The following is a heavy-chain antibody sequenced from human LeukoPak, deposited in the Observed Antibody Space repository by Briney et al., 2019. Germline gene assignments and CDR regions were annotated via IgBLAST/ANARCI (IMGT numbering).Heavy chain of an antibody. CDR2: INTRGST. J-gene: IGHJ4*02. CDR1: GGSISSSSYY. D-gene: IGHD3-10*01. V-gene: IGHV4-61*02. Sequence: SETLSLTCTVSGGSISSSSYYWSWIRQPAGKGLEWIGRINTRGSTNYNPSLKSRVTMSVDTSKNQFSLKLSSVTAADTAVYYCARDRYYYGSGSYPLDYWGQGTLVTVSS. CDR3: ARDRYYYGSGSYPLDY.